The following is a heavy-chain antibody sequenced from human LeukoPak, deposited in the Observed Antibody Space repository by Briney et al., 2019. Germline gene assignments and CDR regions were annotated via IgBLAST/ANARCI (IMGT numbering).Heavy chain of an antibody. CDR2: INEDGSEA. CDR1: GFTFSRFR. CDR3: ARREWLRHERTGYYAFDA. Sequence: GGSLRLSCAASGFTFSRFRMSWVRQAPDKGLEWVANINEDGSEAYYVDSVKGRFTISRDNPKNSVSLQMNSLRAEDTALYYCARREWLRHERTGYYAFDAWGQGTLVTVSS. V-gene: IGHV3-7*01. D-gene: IGHD1-26*01. J-gene: IGHJ5*02.